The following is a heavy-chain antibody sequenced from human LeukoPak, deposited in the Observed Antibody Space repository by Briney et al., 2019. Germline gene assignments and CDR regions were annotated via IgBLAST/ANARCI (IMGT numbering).Heavy chain of an antibody. V-gene: IGHV3-64D*06. CDR3: GKDLYKGDSSSWYYFDY. D-gene: IGHD6-13*01. CDR2: ISANGGST. CDR1: GFIISNYA. J-gene: IGHJ4*02. Sequence: AGGSLRLSCSASGFIISNYAMHWVRQAPGKGLEYVSGISANGGSTYYADSVKGRFTISRDNSKNTLYLQMSSLRTEDTAIYHCGKDLYKGDSSSWYYFDYWGQGTLVTVSS.